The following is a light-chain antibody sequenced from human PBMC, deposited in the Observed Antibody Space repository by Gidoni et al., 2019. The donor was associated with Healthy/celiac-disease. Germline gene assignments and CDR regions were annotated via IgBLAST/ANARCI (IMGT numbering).Light chain of an antibody. CDR3: QQYGSSPLT. CDR2: GAS. J-gene: IGKJ4*01. CDR1: QSVSSSY. Sequence: EIVLTQSPGTLSLSTGERATLSCRASQSVSSSYLAWYQQKPGQAPRLLIYGASSRATGIPDRVSGSGSGTDFTLTISRLEPEDFAVYYCQQYGSSPLTFGGGTKVEIK. V-gene: IGKV3-20*01.